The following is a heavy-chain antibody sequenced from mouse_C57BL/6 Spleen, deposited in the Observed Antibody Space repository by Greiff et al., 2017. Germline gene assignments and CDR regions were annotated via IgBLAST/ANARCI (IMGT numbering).Heavy chain of an antibody. J-gene: IGHJ2*01. CDR2: IDPNSGGT. D-gene: IGHD1-1*01. Sequence: VKLQESGAELVRPGTSVKMSCKASGYTFTNYWIGWAKQRPGHGLEWIGRIDPNSGGTKYNEKFKSKATLTVDKPSSTAYMQLSSLTSEDSAVYYCARGDYGSSSDYWGQGTTLTVSS. CDR1: GYTFTNYW. V-gene: IGHV1-63*01. CDR3: ARGDYGSSSDY.